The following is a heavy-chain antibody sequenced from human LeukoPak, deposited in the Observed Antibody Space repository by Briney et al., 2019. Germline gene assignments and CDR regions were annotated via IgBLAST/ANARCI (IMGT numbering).Heavy chain of an antibody. J-gene: IGHJ4*02. CDR2: ISYDGSNK. V-gene: IGHV3-30*18. CDR3: ANELGNLWFGRFDY. D-gene: IGHD3-10*01. Sequence: GGSLRLSCAASGFTFSSYAMSWVRQAPGKGLEWVAVISYDGSNKYYADSVKGRFTISRDNSKNTLYLQMNSLRAEDTAVYYCANELGNLWFGRFDYWGQGTLVTVSS. CDR1: GFTFSSYA.